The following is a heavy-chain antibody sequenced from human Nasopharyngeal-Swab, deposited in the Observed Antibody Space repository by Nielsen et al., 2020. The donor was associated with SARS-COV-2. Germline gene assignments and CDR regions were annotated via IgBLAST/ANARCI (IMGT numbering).Heavy chain of an antibody. CDR3: ARPPLYYYDSSGPWYFDL. CDR1: GFTFSSYS. Sequence: GGSLRLSCAASGFTFSSYSMNWVRQAPGKGLEWVSSISSSSSYIYYADPVKGRFTISRDNAKNSLYLQMNSLRAEDTAVYYCARPPLYYYDSSGPWYFDLWGRGTLVTVSS. CDR2: ISSSSSYI. V-gene: IGHV3-21*01. D-gene: IGHD3-22*01. J-gene: IGHJ2*01.